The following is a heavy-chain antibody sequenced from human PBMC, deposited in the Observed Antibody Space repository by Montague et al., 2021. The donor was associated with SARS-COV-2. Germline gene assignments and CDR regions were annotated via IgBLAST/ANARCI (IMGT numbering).Heavy chain of an antibody. J-gene: IGHJ4*02. V-gene: IGHV5-51*01. D-gene: IGHD4-17*01. CDR1: GNTFDTYW. CDR2: IYPGDSDT. Sequence: QSVAEVKTPGESLKISCKGSGNTFDTYWIGWVRQMPGKGLEWMGIIYPGDSDTRYSATFQGQVTISADKSIATAYLQWSSLKASDTAIYYCATSGAGEYGDYSPYFDYWGQGTLVTVSS. CDR3: ATSGAGEYGDYSPYFDY.